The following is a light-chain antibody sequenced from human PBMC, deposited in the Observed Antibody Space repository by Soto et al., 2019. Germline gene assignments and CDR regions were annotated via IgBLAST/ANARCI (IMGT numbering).Light chain of an antibody. CDR1: SSDVGGYNY. CDR3: SSYADSNNYV. V-gene: IGLV2-8*01. CDR2: EVS. J-gene: IGLJ1*01. Sequence: QSALTQPPSASGSPGQSVAISCTGTSSDVGGYNYVSWYQQYPGKAPKVMIYEVSKRPSGVPDRFSGSKSGNTASLTVSGLQAEDEADYYCSSYADSNNYVFGTGPRSPS.